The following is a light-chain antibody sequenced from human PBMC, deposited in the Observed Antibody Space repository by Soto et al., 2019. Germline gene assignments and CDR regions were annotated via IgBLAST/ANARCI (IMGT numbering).Light chain of an antibody. CDR2: DAS. J-gene: IGKJ2*01. CDR1: QSISTW. V-gene: IGKV1-5*01. CDR3: QQYKTYTT. Sequence: DIQMTQSPSTLSASVGDRVTITCRASQSISTWLVWYQQKPGKAPKVHIYDASSFQSGVPSRFSGHGSGTDFTLTISSLQLDDSAIYYCQQYKTYTTFGQGNKLEIK.